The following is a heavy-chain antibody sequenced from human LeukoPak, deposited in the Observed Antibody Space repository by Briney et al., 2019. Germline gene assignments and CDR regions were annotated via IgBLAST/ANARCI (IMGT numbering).Heavy chain of an antibody. CDR2: INHRGST. D-gene: IGHD6-19*01. CDR1: SESFSGYF. Sequence: SETLSLTCGVYSESFSGYFWTYIRQPPGGGLEWIGDINHRGSTNYNPSLKSRVTISLDTSKDHLSLNLTSVVAADTAIYYCVRRDTGWNYFDYWGQGILVTVSS. V-gene: IGHV4-34*01. J-gene: IGHJ4*02. CDR3: VRRDTGWNYFDY.